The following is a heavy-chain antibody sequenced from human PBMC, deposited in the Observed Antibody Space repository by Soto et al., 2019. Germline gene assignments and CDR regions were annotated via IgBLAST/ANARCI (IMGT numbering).Heavy chain of an antibody. CDR2: IYYSGST. V-gene: IGHV4-59*01. D-gene: IGHD3-3*01. J-gene: IGHJ4*02. Sequence: SETLSLTCTVSGGSISSYYWSWIRQPPGKGLEWIWYIYYSGSTNYNPSLKSRVTISVDTSKNQFSLKLSSVTAADTAVYYCARGVDFWIGYYFDYLGQGTLVTVSS. CDR1: GGSISSYY. CDR3: ARGVDFWIGYYFDY.